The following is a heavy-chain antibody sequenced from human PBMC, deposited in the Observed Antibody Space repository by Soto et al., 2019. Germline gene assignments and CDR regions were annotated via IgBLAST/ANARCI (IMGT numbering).Heavy chain of an antibody. CDR2: ISGSGGST. J-gene: IGHJ4*02. CDR3: AKPLWFGELLEVFDY. D-gene: IGHD3-10*01. CDR1: GFTFSSYA. Sequence: EVQLLESGGGLVQPGGSLRLSCAASGFTFSSYAMSWVRQAPGKGLEWVSAISGSGGSTYYADSVKVRFTISKDTSKNSLYLQMNSLSAEDTAVYYCAKPLWFGELLEVFDYWGQGTLVTVSS. V-gene: IGHV3-23*01.